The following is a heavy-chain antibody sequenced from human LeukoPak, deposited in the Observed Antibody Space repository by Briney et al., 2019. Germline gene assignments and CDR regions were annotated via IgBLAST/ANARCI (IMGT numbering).Heavy chain of an antibody. CDR1: GITLSNYG. CDR3: AKRGVVIRVILVGFHKEAYYFDS. V-gene: IGHV3-23*01. Sequence: GGSLRLSCAVSGITLSNYGMSWVRQAPGPGLEWVGGISGSGGRTNYADSVKGRFTNSRHNPKNTLYLQMNSLRAEDTAVYFCAKRGVVIRVILVGFHKEAYYFDSWGQGALVTVSS. J-gene: IGHJ4*02. D-gene: IGHD3-22*01. CDR2: ISGSGGRT.